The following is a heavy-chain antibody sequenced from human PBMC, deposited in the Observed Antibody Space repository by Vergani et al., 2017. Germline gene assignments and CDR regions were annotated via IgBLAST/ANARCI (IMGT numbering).Heavy chain of an antibody. CDR2: IYYSGST. CDR3: ASSDTAMAQFDY. CDR1: GFTFSSYS. Sequence: VQLVESGGGLVKPGGSLRLSCAASGFTFSSYSMNWVRQPPGKGLEWIGYIYYSGSTNYNPSLKSRVTISVDTSKNQFSLKLSSVTAADTAVYYCASSDTAMAQFDYWGQGTLVTVSS. V-gene: IGHV4-59*01. D-gene: IGHD5-18*01. J-gene: IGHJ4*02.